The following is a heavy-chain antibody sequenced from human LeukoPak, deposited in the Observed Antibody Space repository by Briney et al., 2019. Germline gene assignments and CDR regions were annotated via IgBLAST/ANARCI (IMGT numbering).Heavy chain of an antibody. Sequence: PGGSLRLSCAASGFTLSSYAMSWVRQAPGKGLEWVSAISGSGGSTYHADSVKGRFTISRDNSKNTLYLQMNSLRAEDTAVYYCAKGYCSSTSCYMYYFDYWGQGTLVTVSS. V-gene: IGHV3-23*01. D-gene: IGHD2-2*01. CDR2: ISGSGGST. CDR3: AKGYCSSTSCYMYYFDY. CDR1: GFTLSSYA. J-gene: IGHJ4*02.